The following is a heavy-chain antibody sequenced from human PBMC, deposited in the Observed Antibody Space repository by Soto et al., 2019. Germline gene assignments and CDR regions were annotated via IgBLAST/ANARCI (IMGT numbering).Heavy chain of an antibody. D-gene: IGHD6-13*01. CDR1: GFTFSSYA. CDR2: IGGSGAST. V-gene: IGHV3-23*01. CDR3: AKSANLWQLDY. J-gene: IGHJ4*02. Sequence: GGSLRLSCAASGFTFSSYAITWVRQAPGKGLEWVSTIGGSGASTYYADSVKGRFTISRDNSKNTLYLQMNSLRAEDTAVYYCAKSANLWQLDYWGQGTLVTVSS.